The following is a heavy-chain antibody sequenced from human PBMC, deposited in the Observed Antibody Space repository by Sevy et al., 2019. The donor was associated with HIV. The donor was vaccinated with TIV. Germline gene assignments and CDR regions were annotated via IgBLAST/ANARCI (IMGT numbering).Heavy chain of an antibody. V-gene: IGHV3-49*04. Sequence: GGSLRLSCTASGFTFGDYDMSWVRQAPGKGLEWVAFLKRKVYSGTLDHAASVKGRFTMSRDDSKSIAYLQMNDLKTEDTGVYYWTRWKGAQSIFDYWGQGALVTVSS. CDR3: TRWKGAQSIFDY. CDR2: LKRKVYSGTL. J-gene: IGHJ4*02. CDR1: GFTFGDYD. D-gene: IGHD1-1*01.